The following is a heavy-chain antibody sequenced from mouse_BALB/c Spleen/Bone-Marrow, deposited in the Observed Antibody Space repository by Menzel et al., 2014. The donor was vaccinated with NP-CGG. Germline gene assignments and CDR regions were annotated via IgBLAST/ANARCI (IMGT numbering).Heavy chain of an antibody. V-gene: IGHV2-9*02. D-gene: IGHD2-3*01. J-gene: IGHJ2*01. CDR1: GFSLTSYG. CDR2: IWAGGST. Sequence: VNLVESGPGLVAPSQSLSITCTVSGFSLTSYGVHWVRQPPGEGLEWLGVIWAGGSTNYNSALMSGLSISKDNSESQVFLKMSSLRTDTTAIYSCARDRGYYKDVGDYWGQGTTLTVSS. CDR3: ARDRGYYKDVGDY.